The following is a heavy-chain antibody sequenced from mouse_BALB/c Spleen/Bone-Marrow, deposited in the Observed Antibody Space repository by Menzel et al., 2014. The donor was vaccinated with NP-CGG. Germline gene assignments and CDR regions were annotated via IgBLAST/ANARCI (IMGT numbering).Heavy chain of an antibody. CDR3: ARDDYAY. D-gene: IGHD2-4*01. V-gene: IGHV1-7*01. Sequence: QVQLQQSGAELAKPGASVKMSCKASGYTFTSYWMHWVKQRPGQGLEWIGYIYPSTGYTEYNQKFKDKVTLTADKSSSTAYMQLSRLTSEDSAVYYCARDDYAYWGQGTLGTVSA. J-gene: IGHJ3*01. CDR1: GYTFTSYW. CDR2: IYPSTGYT.